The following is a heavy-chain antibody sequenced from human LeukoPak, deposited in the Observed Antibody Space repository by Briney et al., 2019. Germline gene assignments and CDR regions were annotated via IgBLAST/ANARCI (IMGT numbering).Heavy chain of an antibody. D-gene: IGHD4-23*01. CDR3: ARTPLTTVVTLNFDY. CDR2: INPNSGGT. Sequence: ASVKVSCKASGYTFTGYYMHWVRQAPGQGLEWMGWINPNSGGTNYAQKFQGRVTMTRDTSISTAYMELSRLRSDDTAVYYCARTPLTTVVTLNFDYWGRGTLVTVSS. CDR1: GYTFTGYY. V-gene: IGHV1-2*02. J-gene: IGHJ4*02.